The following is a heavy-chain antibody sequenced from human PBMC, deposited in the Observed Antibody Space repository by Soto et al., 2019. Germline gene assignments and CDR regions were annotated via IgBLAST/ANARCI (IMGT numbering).Heavy chain of an antibody. D-gene: IGHD2-2*02. V-gene: IGHV3-13*01. Sequence: PGGSLRLSCAASGFTFSSYDMHWVRQATGEGLEWVSAIGTAGDTYYPGSVKGRFTISRENAKNSLYLQMNSLRAGDTAVYYCARGYCSSTSCYTEFGYYYGMDVWGQGTTVTVSS. J-gene: IGHJ6*02. CDR3: ARGYCSSTSCYTEFGYYYGMDV. CDR2: IGTAGDT. CDR1: GFTFSSYD.